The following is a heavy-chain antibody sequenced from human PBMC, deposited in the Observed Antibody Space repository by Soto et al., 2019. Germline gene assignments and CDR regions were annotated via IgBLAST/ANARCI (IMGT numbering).Heavy chain of an antibody. Sequence: GASVKVSCKASGGNFTSYAISWVRQAPGQGLEFMGGIAPLFGTTNYAHKFRGRVTVTADESTSTVHMEMSSLRSEDTAVYYCAKASGRSWYNWFDPWGQGTLVTVSS. CDR2: IAPLFGTT. V-gene: IGHV1-69*13. CDR1: GGNFTSYA. D-gene: IGHD6-13*01. J-gene: IGHJ5*02. CDR3: AKASGRSWYNWFDP.